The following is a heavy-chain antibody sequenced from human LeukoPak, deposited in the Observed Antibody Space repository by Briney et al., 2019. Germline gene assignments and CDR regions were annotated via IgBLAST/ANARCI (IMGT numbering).Heavy chain of an antibody. V-gene: IGHV1-2*02. CDR2: INPNSGGT. CDR1: GYTFTGYY. D-gene: IGHD3-22*01. CDR3: ARAHYDSTTEWVV. Sequence: ASVKVSCKASGYTFTGYYMHWVRQAPGQGLEWMGWINPNSGGTNYAQKFQGRVTMTRDTSISTAYMELSRLRSDDTAVYYCARAHYDSTTEWVVWGQGTLVTVSS. J-gene: IGHJ4*02.